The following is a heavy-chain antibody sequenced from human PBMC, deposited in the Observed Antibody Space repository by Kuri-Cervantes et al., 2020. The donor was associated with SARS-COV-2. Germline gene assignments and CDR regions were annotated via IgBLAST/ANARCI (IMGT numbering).Heavy chain of an antibody. Sequence: SETLSLTCTVSGGSISSYYWSWIRQPPGKGLEWIGYIYYSGSTNYNPSLKSRVTISVDTSKNQFSLKLSSVTAADTAVYSCARRSGYCSSTSCYFFGYWGQGTLVTVSS. CDR1: GGSISSYY. CDR3: ARRSGYCSSTSCYFFGY. V-gene: IGHV4-59*08. D-gene: IGHD2-2*01. J-gene: IGHJ4*02. CDR2: IYYSGST.